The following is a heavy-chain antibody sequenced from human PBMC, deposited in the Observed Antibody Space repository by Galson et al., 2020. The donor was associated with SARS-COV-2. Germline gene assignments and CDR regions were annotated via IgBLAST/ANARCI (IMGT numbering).Heavy chain of an antibody. D-gene: IGHD3-9*01. J-gene: IGHJ3*02. CDR1: GFSLSTSGMR. V-gene: IGHV2-70*04. Sequence: SGPTLVKPTQTLTLTCTFSGFSLSTSGMRVSWIRQPPGKALEWLARIDWDDDKFYSTSLQTRLTISKDTSKNQVVLTMTNMDPVDTATYYCEWSYYDILDGYLAAFDIWGQGTMVTVSS. CDR3: EWSYYDILDGYLAAFDI. CDR2: IDWDDDK.